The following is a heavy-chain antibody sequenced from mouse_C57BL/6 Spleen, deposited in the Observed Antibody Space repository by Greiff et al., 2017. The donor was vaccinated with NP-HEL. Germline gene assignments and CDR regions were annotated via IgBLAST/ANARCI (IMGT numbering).Heavy chain of an antibody. CDR2: ISSGSSTI. CDR3: ARPGYDGVYYYAMDY. CDR1: GFTFSDYG. D-gene: IGHD2-2*01. J-gene: IGHJ4*01. Sequence: EVQVVESGGGLVKPGGSLKLSCAASGFTFSDYGMHWVRQAPEKGLEWVAYISSGSSTIYYADTVKGRFTISRDNAKNTLFLQMTSLRSEDTAMYYCARPGYDGVYYYAMDYWGQGTSVTVSS. V-gene: IGHV5-17*01.